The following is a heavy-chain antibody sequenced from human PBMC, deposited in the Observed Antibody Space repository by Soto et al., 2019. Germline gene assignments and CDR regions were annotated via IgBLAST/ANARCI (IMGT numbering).Heavy chain of an antibody. CDR3: ARGFGRSHFDY. D-gene: IGHD3-16*01. V-gene: IGHV4-39*01. J-gene: IGHJ4*02. CDR2: FHYSGST. CDR1: GGSTSSRDSY. Sequence: SETLSLTCTVSGGSTSSRDSYWGWIRQPPGKGLEWIGSFHYSGSTYYNPSLKSRVTISVDTSKNQLSLRVTSVTAADTAVYYCARGFGRSHFDYWDQGTLVTVSS.